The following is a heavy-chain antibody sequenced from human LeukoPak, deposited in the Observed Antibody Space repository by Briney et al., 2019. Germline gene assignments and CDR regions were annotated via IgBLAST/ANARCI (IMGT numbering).Heavy chain of an antibody. CDR2: IYYSGST. Sequence: SETLSLTCTVSGGSISSTTYYWGWIRRPPGKGLEWIGSIYYSGSTYYNPSLKSRVTVSVDTSKNQFSLKLSSVTAADTAVYYCVRGSTLRHYQYWGQGTLVTVSS. CDR3: VRGSTLRHYQY. CDR1: GGSISSTTYY. J-gene: IGHJ4*02. D-gene: IGHD3-16*01. V-gene: IGHV4-39*01.